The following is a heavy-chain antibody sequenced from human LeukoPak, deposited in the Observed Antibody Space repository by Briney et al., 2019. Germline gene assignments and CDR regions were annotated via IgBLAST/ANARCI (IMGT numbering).Heavy chain of an antibody. CDR2: VNLQGST. J-gene: IGHJ4*02. CDR1: GGSISNTNW. Sequence: SETLSLTCGVSGGSISNTNWWTWVRQPPGKGLEWFGEVNLQGSTNYNPSLKSRVAMSVDKTQNHNSLNLTSITTADTAVYYCSRQGGPYRPLDYSGQGTLVTVAS. CDR3: SRQGGPYRPLDY. V-gene: IGHV4-4*02. D-gene: IGHD2-2*01.